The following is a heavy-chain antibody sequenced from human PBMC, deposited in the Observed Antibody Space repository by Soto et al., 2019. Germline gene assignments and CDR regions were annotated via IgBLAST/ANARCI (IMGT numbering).Heavy chain of an antibody. CDR1: GFIFSSHN. D-gene: IGHD3-9*01. J-gene: IGHJ6*02. V-gene: IGHV3-21*06. CDR2: ITGSSSYI. Sequence: DVQLVESGGGLVKPGGSLRLSCAASGFIFSSHNMNWVRQAPGKGLEWVSSITGSSSYIFYADSVKGRFTISRDNAKNTVYLQVNSLRAEDTGVYYCARLVASETGYGMDVWGQGTTVTVSS. CDR3: ARLVASETGYGMDV.